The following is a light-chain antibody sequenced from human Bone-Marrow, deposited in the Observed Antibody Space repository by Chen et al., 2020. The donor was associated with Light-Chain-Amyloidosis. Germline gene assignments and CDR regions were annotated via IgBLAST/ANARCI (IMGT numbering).Light chain of an antibody. V-gene: IGKV1-9*01. CDR2: GAS. J-gene: IGKJ2*01. Sequence: IQLTQSPSSLFASVGDRVTITCRASQGINNYLAWYQQRPGKAPKLLIYGASTLQNAVPSRFSGGGSGTDFSLAISSLQPEDFATYYCQQFDSYPYTFGRGTKLEIK. CDR3: QQFDSYPYT. CDR1: QGINNY.